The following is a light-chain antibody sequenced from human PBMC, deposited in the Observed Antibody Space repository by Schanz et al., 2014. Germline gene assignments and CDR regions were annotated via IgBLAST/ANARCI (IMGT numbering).Light chain of an antibody. CDR3: QTYDISQTGLWL. CDR1: SSNLGAGYD. Sequence: QSGLTQPPSVSGAPGQRVTISCTGSSSNLGAGYDVHWFQQLPGTAPKLLMYANTKRPSGVPDRFSGSKSRTSASLAITGLQTEDEASYYCQTYDISQTGLWLFGAGTKLTVL. J-gene: IGLJ3*02. V-gene: IGLV1-40*01. CDR2: ANT.